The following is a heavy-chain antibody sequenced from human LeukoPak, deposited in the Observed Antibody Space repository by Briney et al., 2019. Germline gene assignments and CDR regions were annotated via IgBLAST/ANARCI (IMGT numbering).Heavy chain of an antibody. Sequence: ASVKVSCKASGYTFTSYGISWVRQAPGQGLEWMGWISGYNGNTNYAQKLQGRVTMTTDTSTTTAYMELRSLRSGDTAVYYCARVAPHRRLTSGWYYFDYWGQGTLVTVSS. J-gene: IGHJ4*02. V-gene: IGHV1-18*01. CDR3: ARVAPHRRLTSGWYYFDY. CDR1: GYTFTSYG. D-gene: IGHD6-19*01. CDR2: ISGYNGNT.